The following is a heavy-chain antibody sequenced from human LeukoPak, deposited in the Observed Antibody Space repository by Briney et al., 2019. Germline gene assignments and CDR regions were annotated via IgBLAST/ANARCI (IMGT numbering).Heavy chain of an antibody. V-gene: IGHV3-23*01. D-gene: IGHD3-10*01. J-gene: IGHJ4*02. Sequence: GGSLRLSCAASGFTFSDYNMRWIRQAPGKGLEWVSAISGSSGSTYYADSVKGRFTISRDNSKNTLYLQMNSLRPEDTAMYYCAKDGAFYYGAGSNSPVDYWGQGTLVTVSS. CDR3: AKDGAFYYGAGSNSPVDY. CDR2: ISGSSGST. CDR1: GFTFSDYN.